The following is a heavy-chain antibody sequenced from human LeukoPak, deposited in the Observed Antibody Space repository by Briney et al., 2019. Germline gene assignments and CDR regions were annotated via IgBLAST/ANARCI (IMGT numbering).Heavy chain of an antibody. CDR1: GFTFSSYS. V-gene: IGHV3-23*01. CDR3: AKESRSAAAVCGFDF. J-gene: IGHJ4*02. Sequence: GVSLRLSCAASGFTFSSYSMTWVRQAPGEGLEWVSTITSSGANTYYADSVKGRFTISRDKSKNSLYLQMSRLRAEDAAAYHCAKESRSAAAVCGFDFWGQGTLVTVSS. D-gene: IGHD6-25*01. CDR2: ITSSGANT.